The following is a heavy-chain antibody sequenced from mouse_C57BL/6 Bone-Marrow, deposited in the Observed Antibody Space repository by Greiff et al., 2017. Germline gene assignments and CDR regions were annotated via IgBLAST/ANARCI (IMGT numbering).Heavy chain of an antibody. CDR2: INPYNGGT. Sequence: VQLKQSGPVLVKPGASVKMSCKASGYTFTDYYMNWVKQSHGKSLEWIGVINPYNGGTSYNQKFKGKATLTVDKSSSTAYMELNSLPSEDSAVYYCAERGIYYGYAMDYWGQGTAVTVSS. CDR1: GYTFTDYY. V-gene: IGHV1-19*01. CDR3: AERGIYYGYAMDY. J-gene: IGHJ4*01. D-gene: IGHD2-1*01.